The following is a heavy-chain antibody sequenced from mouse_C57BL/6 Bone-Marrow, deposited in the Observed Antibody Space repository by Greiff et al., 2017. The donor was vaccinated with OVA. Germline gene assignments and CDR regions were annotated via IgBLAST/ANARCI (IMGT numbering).Heavy chain of an antibody. V-gene: IGHV1-7*01. CDR3: ARWLLDPTILYVGVDY. CDR2: INPSSGYT. CDR1: GYTFTSYW. D-gene: IGHD2-3*01. J-gene: IGHJ4*01. Sequence: QVQLQQSGAELAKPGASVKLSCKASGYTFTSYWMHWVKQRPGQGLAWIGYINPSSGYTKYNQKFKDKATLTADKSSSTAYMQLSSLTYEDSAGYYCARWLLDPTILYVGVDYWGQGTSVTVSS.